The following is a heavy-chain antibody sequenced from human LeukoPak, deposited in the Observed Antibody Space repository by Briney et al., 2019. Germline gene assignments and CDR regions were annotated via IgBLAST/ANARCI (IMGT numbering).Heavy chain of an antibody. J-gene: IGHJ4*02. D-gene: IGHD6-19*01. V-gene: IGHV1-8*03. CDR1: GYTFISYD. Sequence: ASVKVSCKASGYTFISYDINWVRQATGQGLEWMGWMNPNSGNTGYAQKFQGRVTITRNTSISTAYMELSSLRSEDTAVYYCARGRYSSGWSLDYWGQGTLVTVSS. CDR3: ARGRYSSGWSLDY. CDR2: MNPNSGNT.